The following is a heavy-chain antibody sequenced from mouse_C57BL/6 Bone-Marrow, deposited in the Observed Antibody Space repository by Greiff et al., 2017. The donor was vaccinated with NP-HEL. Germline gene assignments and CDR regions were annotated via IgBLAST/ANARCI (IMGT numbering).Heavy chain of an antibody. CDR1: GYSFTDYN. V-gene: IGHV1-39*01. D-gene: IGHD1-1*02. CDR2: INPNYGTT. Sequence: VQLQQSGPELVKPGASVKISCKASGYSFTDYNMNWVKQSNGKSLEWIGVINPNYGTTSYNQKFKGKATLTVDQSSTTAYMQLTSLTSEDSAVYCYAVYGGYFDYWGQGTTLTVSS. CDR3: AVYGGYFDY. J-gene: IGHJ2*01.